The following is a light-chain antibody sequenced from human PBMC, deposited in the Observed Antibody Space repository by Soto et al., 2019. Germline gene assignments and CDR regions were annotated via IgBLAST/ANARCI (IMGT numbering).Light chain of an antibody. CDR1: QSVSSN. V-gene: IGKV3-15*01. CDR3: QQYHDWPT. Sequence: EIVTTQSPATLTVSPGARAILSLWATQSVSSNVAWYQQNPGQAPRLLISGASPRAAGVPPMFSGSGSGIEFTLTISSLQSEDFALYYWQQYHDWPTFGQGTRLEIK. J-gene: IGKJ5*01. CDR2: GAS.